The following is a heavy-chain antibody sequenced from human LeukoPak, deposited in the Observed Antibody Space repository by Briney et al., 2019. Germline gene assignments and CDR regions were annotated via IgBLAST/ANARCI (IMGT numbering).Heavy chain of an antibody. D-gene: IGHD2-2*01. J-gene: IGHJ5*02. V-gene: IGHV6-1*01. CDR1: GDSVSNKNTA. CDR2: TYYRSTWYN. CDR3: ARRLTQYDCFDP. Sequence: SQTLSLTCAISGDSVSNKNTAWNWIRQSPSRGLEWLGRTYYRSTWYNDYAVSVRGRITVNPDTSKNQFSLHLNSVTPEDTAVYYCARRLTQYDCFDPWGQGILVAVSS.